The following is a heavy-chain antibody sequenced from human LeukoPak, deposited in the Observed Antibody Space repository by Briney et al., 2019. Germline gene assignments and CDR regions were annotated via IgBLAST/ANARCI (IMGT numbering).Heavy chain of an antibody. J-gene: IGHJ5*02. Sequence: PSETLSLTCTVSGGSISSSSYYWGWIRQPPGKGLEWIGTIYYSGSTYYNPSLKSRVTISVDTSKNQFSLKLSSVTAANTAVYYCARHPRPRQWLVRSRGTFDPWGQGTLVTVSS. CDR1: GGSISSSSYY. D-gene: IGHD6-19*01. CDR3: ARHPRPRQWLVRSRGTFDP. V-gene: IGHV4-39*01. CDR2: IYYSGST.